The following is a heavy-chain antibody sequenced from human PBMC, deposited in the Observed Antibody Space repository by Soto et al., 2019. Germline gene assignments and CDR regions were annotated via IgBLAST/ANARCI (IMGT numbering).Heavy chain of an antibody. D-gene: IGHD2-2*01. CDR1: GFTFRSYW. CDR2: IKEDGSEK. V-gene: IGHV3-7*01. CDR3: ARELGRSTSYAMDV. J-gene: IGHJ6*02. Sequence: EVQLVESGGGLVQPGGSLRLSCVASGFTFRSYWMSWARQAPGKGLEWVANIKEDGSEKYSVDSVKGRFTISRDNAKNSLYLQMNSLRAEDTAVYYCARELGRSTSYAMDVWGQGTPVTVSS.